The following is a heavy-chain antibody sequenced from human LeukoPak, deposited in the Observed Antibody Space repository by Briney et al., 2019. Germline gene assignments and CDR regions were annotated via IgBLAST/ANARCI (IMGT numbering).Heavy chain of an antibody. V-gene: IGHV4-59*01. Sequence: SETLSLTCTVSGGSISSSYGTWIRQPPGKELEWIGYIFYSGGTNYNPSLKSRVTISVDTSRNQFSLKLSSVTAADTAVYYCAKDGAFWRHWGQGTLVTVSS. J-gene: IGHJ4*02. CDR2: IFYSGGT. CDR1: GGSISSSY. D-gene: IGHD4/OR15-4a*01. CDR3: AKDGAFWRH.